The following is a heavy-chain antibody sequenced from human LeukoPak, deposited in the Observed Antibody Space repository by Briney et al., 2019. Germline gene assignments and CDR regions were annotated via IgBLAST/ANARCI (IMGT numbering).Heavy chain of an antibody. Sequence: GGSLRLSCAASGFTFSSYGMHWVRQAPGKGLEWVAVISYDGSNKYYADSVKGRFTISRDNSKNTLYLQMNSLRAEDTAVYYCAKDLENLMVSSPDYWGQGALVTVSS. CDR2: ISYDGSNK. CDR3: AKDLENLMVSSPDY. D-gene: IGHD2-8*01. V-gene: IGHV3-30*18. CDR1: GFTFSSYG. J-gene: IGHJ4*02.